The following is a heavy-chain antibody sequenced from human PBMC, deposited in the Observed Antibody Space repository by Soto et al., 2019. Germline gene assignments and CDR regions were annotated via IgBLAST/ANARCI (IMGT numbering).Heavy chain of an antibody. CDR3: ARAAVAYCGGDCYSPFDY. CDR2: IHYSGDT. J-gene: IGHJ4*02. D-gene: IGHD2-21*02. CDR1: GASVSIGTDY. V-gene: IGHV4-31*02. Sequence: TLSLTCTVSGASVSIGTDYWSCIRQHPGKGLEWIGYIHYSGDTYYNPSLKSRVTMSVDTSKNHFSLKLSSVTAADTAVYYCARAAVAYCGGDCYSPFDYWGQGTLVTSPQ.